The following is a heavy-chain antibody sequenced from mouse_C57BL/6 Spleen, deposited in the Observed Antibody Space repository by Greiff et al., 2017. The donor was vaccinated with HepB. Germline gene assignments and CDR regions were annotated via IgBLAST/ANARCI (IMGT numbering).Heavy chain of an antibody. CDR3: ARYYGSSYNWYFDV. Sequence: QVQLQQPGAELVKPGASVKLSCKASGYTFTSYWMHWVKQRPRQGLGWIGMIHPNSGSTNYNEKFKSKATLTVDKSSSTAYMQLSSLTSEDSAVYYCARYYGSSYNWYFDVWGTGTTVTVSS. D-gene: IGHD1-1*01. CDR1: GYTFTSYW. J-gene: IGHJ1*03. V-gene: IGHV1-64*01. CDR2: IHPNSGST.